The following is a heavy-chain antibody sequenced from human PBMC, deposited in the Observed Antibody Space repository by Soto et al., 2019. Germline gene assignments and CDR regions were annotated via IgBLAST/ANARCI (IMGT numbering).Heavy chain of an antibody. V-gene: IGHV1-18*01. D-gene: IGHD3-16*01. CDR1: GYTLISFG. Sequence: QVQLVQSGPEMMKPGASVKVSCKTSGYTLISFGISWVRLAPGQGLEWMGWINTYNGDTKYAQKFQARVTMITDTSTTTGHMELRSVTSDDTAVYYCARDIMIRSRWGYATAPLYTYTGMDVWGQGTTVSVSS. CDR3: ARDIMIRSRWGYATAPLYTYTGMDV. J-gene: IGHJ6*02. CDR2: INTYNGDT.